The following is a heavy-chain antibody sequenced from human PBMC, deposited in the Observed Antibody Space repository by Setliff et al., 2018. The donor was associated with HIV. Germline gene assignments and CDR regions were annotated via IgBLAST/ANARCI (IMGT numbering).Heavy chain of an antibody. CDR2: ISAYNGNT. J-gene: IGHJ3*02. D-gene: IGHD6-13*01. CDR3: AIPSIAAAGMRASDI. V-gene: IGHV1-18*01. Sequence: WASVKVSCKASGYTFTSYAISWVRQAPGQGLEWMGWISAYNGNTNFAQKLQGRVTMTTDTSTSTAYMELRSLRSDDTAVYYCAIPSIAAAGMRASDIWGQGTMVTVSS. CDR1: GYTFTSYA.